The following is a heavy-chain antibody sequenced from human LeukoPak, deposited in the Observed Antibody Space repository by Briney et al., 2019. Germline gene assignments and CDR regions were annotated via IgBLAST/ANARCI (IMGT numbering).Heavy chain of an antibody. CDR2: LSGSGGTT. CDR3: ARGLIGPAPTYYFDY. CDR1: GFTFSSYA. J-gene: IGHJ4*02. D-gene: IGHD2-2*01. V-gene: IGHV3-23*01. Sequence: GGSLRLSCAVSGFTFSSYAMTWVRQAPGKGLEWVSALSGSGGTTFYADPVKGRFTFSRTSSKNTPYLQMNSLRAEDTAVYCCARGLIGPAPTYYFDYWGQGTLVTVSS.